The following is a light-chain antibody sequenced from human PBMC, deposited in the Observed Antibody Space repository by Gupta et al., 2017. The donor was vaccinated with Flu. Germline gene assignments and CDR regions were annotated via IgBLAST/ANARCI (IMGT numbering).Light chain of an antibody. CDR3: RRHENFPYT. Sequence: PAFMSATPGDKVNISIKASQDIDDDMHRYQQKPGEATIFILQEATTLVPGIRPRFRRSGYLTDFTLTINNIESEDTPYYFFRRHENFPYTFGEGTXLEIK. J-gene: IGKJ2*01. CDR2: EAT. CDR1: QDIDDD. V-gene: IGKV5-2*01.